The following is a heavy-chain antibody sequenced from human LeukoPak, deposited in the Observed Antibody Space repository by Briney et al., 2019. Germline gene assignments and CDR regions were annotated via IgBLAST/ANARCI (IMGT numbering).Heavy chain of an antibody. J-gene: IGHJ4*02. CDR2: ISAYNGNT. Sequence: EASVKVSCKASGYTFTSYGIGWVRQAPGQGLEWMGWISAYNGNTNYAQKLQGRVTMTTDTSMSTAYMELRSLRSDDTAVYYCARTVPSDYTSDDDYWGQGTLVTVSS. V-gene: IGHV1-18*01. D-gene: IGHD4-11*01. CDR3: ARTVPSDYTSDDDY. CDR1: GYTFTSYG.